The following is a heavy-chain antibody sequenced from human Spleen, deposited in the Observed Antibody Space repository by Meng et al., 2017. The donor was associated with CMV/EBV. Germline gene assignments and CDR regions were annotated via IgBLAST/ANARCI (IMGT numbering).Heavy chain of an antibody. CDR3: AKDPTYYDFWSDPHNGAFDI. CDR1: GFTFSSYG. D-gene: IGHD3-3*01. CDR2: IRYDGSNK. V-gene: IGHV3-30*02. J-gene: IGHJ3*02. Sequence: GESLKISCAASGFTFSSYGLHWVRQAPGKGLEWVAFIRYDGSNKYYADSVKGRFTIPRDNSKNTLYVQMSSLRAEDTAVYYCAKDPTYYDFWSDPHNGAFDIWGQGTMVTVSS.